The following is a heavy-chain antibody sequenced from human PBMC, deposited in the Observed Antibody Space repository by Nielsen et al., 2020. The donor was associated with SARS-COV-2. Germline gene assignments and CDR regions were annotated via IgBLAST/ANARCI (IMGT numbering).Heavy chain of an antibody. V-gene: IGHV3-9*01. CDR3: AKDMSQVVVAATQYYYYYGMDV. Sequence: GGSLRLSCAASGFTFDDYAMHWVRHAPGKGLEWVSGISWNSGSIGYADSVKGRFTISRDNAKNSLYLQMNSLRAEDTALYYCAKDMSQVVVAATQYYYYYGMDVWGQGTTVTVSS. CDR1: GFTFDDYA. J-gene: IGHJ6*02. CDR2: ISWNSGSI. D-gene: IGHD2-15*01.